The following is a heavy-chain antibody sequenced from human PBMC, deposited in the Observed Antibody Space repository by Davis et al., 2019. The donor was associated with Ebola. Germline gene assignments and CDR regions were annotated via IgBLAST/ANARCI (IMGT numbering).Heavy chain of an antibody. CDR2: IYYSGST. J-gene: IGHJ5*02. CDR1: GGSISSGDYY. CDR3: AREGGYCSSTSCLSNWFDP. V-gene: IGHV4-30-4*08. D-gene: IGHD2-2*01. Sequence: PSETLSLTCTVSGGSISSGDYYWSWIRQPPGKGLEWIGYIYYSGSTYYNPSLKSRVTISVDTSKNQFSLKLSSVTAADTAVYYCAREGGYCSSTSCLSNWFDPWGQGTLVTVSS.